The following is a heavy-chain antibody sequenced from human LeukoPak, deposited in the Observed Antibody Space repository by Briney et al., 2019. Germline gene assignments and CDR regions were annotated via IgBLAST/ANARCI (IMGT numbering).Heavy chain of an antibody. CDR1: GASISSGDYY. D-gene: IGHD2/OR15-2a*01. Sequence: SQTLSLTCTVSGASISSGDYYWSWIRQPPGKGLEWIGYIYYSGSTYYNPSLKRRVSISVDMSKNQFSLKLSTVTAADTAVYFCARLSNHIWFDPWGQGNLVTVSS. CDR3: ARLSNHIWFDP. J-gene: IGHJ5*02. V-gene: IGHV4-30-4*01. CDR2: IYYSGST.